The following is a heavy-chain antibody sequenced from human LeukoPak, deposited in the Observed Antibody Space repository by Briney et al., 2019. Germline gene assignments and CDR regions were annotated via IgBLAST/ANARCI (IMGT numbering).Heavy chain of an antibody. D-gene: IGHD6-19*01. Sequence: GGSLRLSCAASGFTFDDYGMSWVRHAPGKGLEWVSGINWNGGSTGYADSVKGRFTVSRDNAKNSLYLQMNSLRAEDTALYYCARGRVDDLAVAGTGDAFDIWGQGTMVTVSS. J-gene: IGHJ3*02. CDR3: ARGRVDDLAVAGTGDAFDI. CDR1: GFTFDDYG. CDR2: INWNGGST. V-gene: IGHV3-20*04.